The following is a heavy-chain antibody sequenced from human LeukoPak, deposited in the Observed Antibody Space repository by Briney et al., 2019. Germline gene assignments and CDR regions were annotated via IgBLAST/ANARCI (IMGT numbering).Heavy chain of an antibody. CDR3: ATLGIPPLGYEIELDY. CDR2: FDPEDGET. CDR1: GYTLTELS. J-gene: IGHJ4*02. Sequence: ASVKVSCKVSGYTLTELSMHWVRQAPGKGLEWMGGFDPEDGETIYAQKFQGRVTMTEDTSTDTAYMELSSLRSEDTAVYYSATLGIPPLGYEIELDYWGQGTLVTVSS. V-gene: IGHV1-24*01. D-gene: IGHD6-13*01.